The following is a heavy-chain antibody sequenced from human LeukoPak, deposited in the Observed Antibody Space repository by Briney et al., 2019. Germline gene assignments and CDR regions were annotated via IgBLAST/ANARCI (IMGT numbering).Heavy chain of an antibody. CDR2: FYTSGSN. CDR3: ARESHYHDSSGYYYFTDYYYYYGMDV. J-gene: IGHJ6*02. Sequence: SDTLSLTCTVSGCSISSYYWIWIRQPAGKGLEWIGRFYTSGSNNYNPSLKSRVTMSVVTSKNQFSLKLSSVTAADTAVYYCARESHYHDSSGYYYFTDYYYYYGMDVWGQGTTVTVSS. D-gene: IGHD3-22*01. CDR1: GCSISSYY. V-gene: IGHV4-4*07.